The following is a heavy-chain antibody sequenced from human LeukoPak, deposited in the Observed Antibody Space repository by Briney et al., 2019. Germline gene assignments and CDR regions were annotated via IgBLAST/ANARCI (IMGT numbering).Heavy chain of an antibody. CDR3: AKDIRATMVRGVSLDY. D-gene: IGHD3-10*01. CDR2: ISWNSGSI. CDR1: GFTFDDYA. J-gene: IGHJ4*02. Sequence: GGSLRLSCAASGFTFDDYAMPWVRQAPGKGLEWVSGISWNSGSIGYADSVKGRFTISRDNAKNSLYLQMNSLRAEDTASYYCAKDIRATMVRGVSLDYWGQGTLVTVSS. V-gene: IGHV3-9*01.